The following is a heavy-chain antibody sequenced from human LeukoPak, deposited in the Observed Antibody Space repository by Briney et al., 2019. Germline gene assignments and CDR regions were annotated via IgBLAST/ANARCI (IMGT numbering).Heavy chain of an antibody. CDR2: IRYDGSNT. J-gene: IGHJ4*02. Sequence: PGGSLRLSCAASGFTFSSYGMHWVRQAPGKGLEGVAFIRYDGSNTYYADSVKGRFTISRDNSKSTLYLQMNSRRAEDTAVYYCAKETGDYGIDYWGQGNLVTVSS. D-gene: IGHD4-17*01. V-gene: IGHV3-30*02. CDR3: AKETGDYGIDY. CDR1: GFTFSSYG.